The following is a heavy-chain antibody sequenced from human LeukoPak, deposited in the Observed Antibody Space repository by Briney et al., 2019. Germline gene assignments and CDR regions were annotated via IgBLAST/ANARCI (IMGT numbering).Heavy chain of an antibody. CDR1: GGSISSGGYY. CDR3: ARGVPSYTYYDFWSGYYDY. J-gene: IGHJ4*02. D-gene: IGHD3-3*01. Sequence: SETLSLTCTVSGGSISSGGYYWSWIRQHPGKGLEWIGYIYYSGSTYYNPSLKSRVTISVDTSKNQFSLKLSSVTAADTAVYYCARGVPSYTYYDFWSGYYDYWGQGTLVTVSS. CDR2: IYYSGST. V-gene: IGHV4-31*03.